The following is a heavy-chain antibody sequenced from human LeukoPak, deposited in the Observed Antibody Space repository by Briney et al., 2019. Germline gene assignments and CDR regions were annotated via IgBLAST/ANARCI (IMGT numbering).Heavy chain of an antibody. CDR2: ISAYNGNT. J-gene: IGHJ5*02. CDR3: ARDLLDIVVVPAAMWFDP. CDR1: GYTFTSYG. D-gene: IGHD2-2*03. Sequence: ASVKVSCKASGYTFTSYGISWVRQAPGQGLEWMGWISAYNGNTNYAQKLQGRVTMTTDISTSTAYMELRSLRSDDTAVYYCARDLLDIVVVPAAMWFDPWGQGTLVTVSS. V-gene: IGHV1-18*01.